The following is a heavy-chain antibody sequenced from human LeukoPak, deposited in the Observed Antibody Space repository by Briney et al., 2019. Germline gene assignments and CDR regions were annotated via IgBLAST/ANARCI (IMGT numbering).Heavy chain of an antibody. D-gene: IGHD3-22*01. V-gene: IGHV3-74*01. J-gene: IGHJ4*02. Sequence: GGSLRLSCAASGFTFSNYWMHWVRQAPGKGLVWVSRINGDGSTTNYADSVKGRFTISRDNSKNTLYLQMNSLRAEDTAVYYCARAVSSGYDPFDYWGQGTQVTVSS. CDR3: ARAVSSGYDPFDY. CDR2: INGDGSTT. CDR1: GFTFSNYW.